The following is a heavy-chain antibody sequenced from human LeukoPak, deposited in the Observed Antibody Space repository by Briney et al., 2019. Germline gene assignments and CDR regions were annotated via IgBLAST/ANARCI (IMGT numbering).Heavy chain of an antibody. CDR1: GFTFTTYN. CDR3: AKDGYNLDWYFDL. V-gene: IGHV3-48*01. J-gene: IGHJ2*01. Sequence: GGSLILSCAASGFTFTTYNMNWVRQAPGKGLEWVSYISSSSGTIYYADSVKGRFTISRDNSKNTLYLQMNSLRAEDTAVYYCAKDGYNLDWYFDLWGRGTLVTVSS. CDR2: ISSSSGTI. D-gene: IGHD5-24*01.